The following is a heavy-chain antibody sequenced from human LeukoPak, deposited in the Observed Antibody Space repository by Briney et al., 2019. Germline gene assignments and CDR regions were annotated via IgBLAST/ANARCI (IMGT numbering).Heavy chain of an antibody. CDR3: ARSGTKTNGFDY. V-gene: IGHV4-59*01. Sequence: SETLSLTCTVSGGSISTYYWSWIRQPPGKGLECIGYIYYSGITNYSPSLQSRVTISVDTSKNQFSLRLSSVTAADTAMYYCARSGTKTNGFDYWGQGTLVTVSS. J-gene: IGHJ4*02. D-gene: IGHD2-8*01. CDR1: GGSISTYY. CDR2: IYYSGIT.